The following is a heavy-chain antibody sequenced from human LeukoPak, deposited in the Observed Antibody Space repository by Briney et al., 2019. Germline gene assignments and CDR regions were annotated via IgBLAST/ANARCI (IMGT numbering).Heavy chain of an antibody. CDR1: GGSISSYY. CDR3: AREGTSGTRLNWFDP. CDR2: IYGSGST. D-gene: IGHD1-1*01. Sequence: SETLSLTCTVSGGSISSYYWSWIRQPPGKGLEWIGHIYGSGSTNYNPSPKSRVTLSVDTSKNQFSLKLSSVTAADTAVYYCAREGTSGTRLNWFDPWGQGTLVTVSS. J-gene: IGHJ5*02. V-gene: IGHV4-59*01.